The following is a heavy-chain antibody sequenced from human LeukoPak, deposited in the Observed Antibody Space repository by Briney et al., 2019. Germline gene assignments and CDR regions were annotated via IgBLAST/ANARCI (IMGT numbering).Heavy chain of an antibody. J-gene: IGHJ3*02. V-gene: IGHV1-18*01. CDR1: GYTFTSYG. D-gene: IGHD2-15*01. Sequence: ASVKVSCKASGYTFTSYGISWVRQAPGQGLEWMGWISAYNGNTNYAQKLQGRVTMTTDTSTSTAYMELRSLRSDDTAVYYCARDWGRVAATPDAFDIWGQGTMVTVSS. CDR2: ISAYNGNT. CDR3: ARDWGRVAATPDAFDI.